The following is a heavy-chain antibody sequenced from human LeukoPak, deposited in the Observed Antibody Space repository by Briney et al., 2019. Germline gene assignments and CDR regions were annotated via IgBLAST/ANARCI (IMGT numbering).Heavy chain of an antibody. CDR3: TRAVAADDFSPGY. J-gene: IGHJ4*02. CDR1: GFTFSSYS. Sequence: GGSLRLSCVASGFTFSSYSMNWVRQAPGKGLEWVPCISSTSRYIYYADSVKGRFTISRDNAKNSVYLQINSLRAEDTAVYYCTRAVAADDFSPGYWGQGTLVTVSS. CDR2: ISSTSRYI. V-gene: IGHV3-21*01. D-gene: IGHD3/OR15-3a*01.